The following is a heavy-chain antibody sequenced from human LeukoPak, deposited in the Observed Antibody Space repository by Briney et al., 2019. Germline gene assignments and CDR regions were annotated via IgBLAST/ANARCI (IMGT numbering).Heavy chain of an antibody. CDR2: ISLDGATT. D-gene: IGHD4-17*01. Sequence: GGSLRLSCAASGFTFSSYWMSWVRQAPGKGLEWVSGISLDGATTYYAGSVEGRFTISRDNSKNTLYLQMNSLRADDTAVYYCAKENYGDSTGGRFQHWGQGTLVTVSS. CDR1: GFTFSSYW. CDR3: AKENYGDSTGGRFQH. J-gene: IGHJ1*01. V-gene: IGHV3-23*01.